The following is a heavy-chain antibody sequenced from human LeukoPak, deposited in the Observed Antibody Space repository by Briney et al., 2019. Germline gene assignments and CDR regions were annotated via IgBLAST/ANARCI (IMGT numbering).Heavy chain of an antibody. CDR3: TRPEGATRAGFDY. CDR1: GFTFSGSA. V-gene: IGHV3-73*01. J-gene: IGHJ4*02. D-gene: IGHD1-26*01. CDR2: IRSKANSYAT. Sequence: GGSLRLSCAASGFTFSGSAMHWVRQASGKGLEWVGRIRSKANSYATAYAASVKGRFTISRDDSKNTAYLQMNSLKTEDTAVYYCTRPEGATRAGFDYWGQGTLVTVSS.